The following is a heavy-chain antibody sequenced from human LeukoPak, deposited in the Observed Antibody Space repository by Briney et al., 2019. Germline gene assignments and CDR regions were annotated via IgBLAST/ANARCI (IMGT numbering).Heavy chain of an antibody. Sequence: GGSLRLSCAASGFTFDDYAMHWVRQAPGKGLEWVSGISWNSGSIGYADSVKGRFTISRDNAKNSLYLQMNSLRAGDTALYYCAKDGYTNWGQGTLVTVSS. V-gene: IGHV3-9*01. CDR3: AKDGYTN. CDR2: ISWNSGSI. D-gene: IGHD5-24*01. CDR1: GFTFDDYA. J-gene: IGHJ4*02.